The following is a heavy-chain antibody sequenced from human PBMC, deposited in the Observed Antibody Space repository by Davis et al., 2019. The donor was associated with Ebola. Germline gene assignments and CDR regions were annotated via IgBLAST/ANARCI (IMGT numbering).Heavy chain of an antibody. D-gene: IGHD2-2*01. V-gene: IGHV3-64*01. CDR1: GFTFSSHA. J-gene: IGHJ4*02. CDR2: ISSNGGST. Sequence: GGSLRLSCAASGFTFSSHAMHWVRQAPGKGLEYVSAISSNGGSTYYANSVKGRFTISRDNSKNTLYLQMGSLRAEDMAVYYCARGAVVVPAGLFDYWGQGTLVTVSS. CDR3: ARGAVVVPAGLFDY.